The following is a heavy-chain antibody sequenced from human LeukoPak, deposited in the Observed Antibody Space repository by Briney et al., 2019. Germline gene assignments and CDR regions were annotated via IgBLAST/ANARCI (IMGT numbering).Heavy chain of an antibody. V-gene: IGHV3-30*01. Sequence: GGSLRLSCAVSEFTFSHFAMHWVRQAPGKGLEWVAVVSSHGNDGYYADSVKGRFTISRDNSKNTLYLQIDSLRAEDTAIYYCTRAEYNSNAFAYWGQGTLVTVSS. D-gene: IGHD1-1*01. CDR2: VSSHGNDG. CDR1: EFTFSHFA. CDR3: TRAEYNSNAFAY. J-gene: IGHJ4*02.